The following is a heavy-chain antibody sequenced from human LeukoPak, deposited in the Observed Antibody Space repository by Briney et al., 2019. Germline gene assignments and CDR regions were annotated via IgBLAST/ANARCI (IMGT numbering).Heavy chain of an antibody. D-gene: IGHD5-24*01. J-gene: IGHJ4*02. V-gene: IGHV4-34*01. CDR1: GXSFSGYY. Sequence: PSETLSLTCAVSGXSFSGYYWSWIRQPPGKGLEWIGEISHSGSTNYSPSLKSRVTISVDTSKNQFSLNLSSVTAADTAVYYCAREARDGYNYYSDYWGQGTLVTVSS. CDR2: ISHSGST. CDR3: AREARDGYNYYSDY.